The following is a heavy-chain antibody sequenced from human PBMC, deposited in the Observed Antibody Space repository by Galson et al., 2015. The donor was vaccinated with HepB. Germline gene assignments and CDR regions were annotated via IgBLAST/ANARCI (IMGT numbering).Heavy chain of an antibody. Sequence: SVKVSCKASGYTFTGYYIHWARQAPGQGLEWMGWINPNRIGTRDGTDYVQKFQGRVTMTRDTSIRTVYMELSNLRSDDTAVYYCARSGTWPLGEFDYWGQGTLITVSS. J-gene: IGHJ4*02. CDR1: GYTFTGYY. CDR2: INPNRIGTRDGT. D-gene: IGHD1-26*01. CDR3: ARSGTWPLGEFDY. V-gene: IGHV1-2*02.